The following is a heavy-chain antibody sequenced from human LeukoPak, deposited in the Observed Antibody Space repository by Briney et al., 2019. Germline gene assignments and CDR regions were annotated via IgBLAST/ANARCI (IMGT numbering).Heavy chain of an antibody. V-gene: IGHV3-33*07. D-gene: IGHD6-13*01. J-gene: IGHJ4*02. CDR3: ARGPSYSSSFDF. Sequence: TGGSLRLSCAASGYTFSSHGMYWVRQAPGKGLEWVALIWYDGSKKYYADSVKGRFTISRDNSKNTLYLQMDSLRAEDTAVYYCARGPSYSSSFDFWGQGTLVTVSS. CDR1: GYTFSSHG. CDR2: IWYDGSKK.